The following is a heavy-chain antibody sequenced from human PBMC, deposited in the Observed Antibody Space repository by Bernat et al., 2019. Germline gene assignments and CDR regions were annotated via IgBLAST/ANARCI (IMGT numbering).Heavy chain of an antibody. J-gene: IGHJ4*02. Sequence: QVQLVQSGAEVKKPGASVKVSCKASGYTFTGYYMHWVRQAPGQGLEWMGRINPNSGGTNYALKFQGRVTMTRDTSISTAYMELSRLRSDDTAVYYCARMVQGVIITGFDCWGQGTLVTVSS. CDR2: INPNSGGT. CDR3: ARMVQGVIITGFDC. D-gene: IGHD3-10*01. CDR1: GYTFTGYY. V-gene: IGHV1-2*06.